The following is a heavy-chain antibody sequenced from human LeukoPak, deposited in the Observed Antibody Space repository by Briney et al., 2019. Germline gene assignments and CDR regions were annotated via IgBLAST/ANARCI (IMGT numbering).Heavy chain of an antibody. CDR3: ARDHGCSGGSCNDAFDI. CDR1: GGSISNYY. J-gene: IGHJ3*02. D-gene: IGHD2-15*01. CDR2: IYYSGST. V-gene: IGHV4-59*01. Sequence: SETLSLTCTVSGGSISNYYWSWIRQPPGKGLEWIGYIYYSGSTKYNPSLKSRVTISVDTSKNQFSLKLSSVTAADTAVYYCARDHGCSGGSCNDAFDIWGQGTMVTVSS.